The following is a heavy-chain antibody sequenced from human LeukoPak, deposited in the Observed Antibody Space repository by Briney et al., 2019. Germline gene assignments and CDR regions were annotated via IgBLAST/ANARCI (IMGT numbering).Heavy chain of an antibody. CDR2: IIPILGIA. CDR1: GGTFSSYT. Sequence: SVKVSCKASGGTFSSYTISWVRQAPGQGLEWMGRIIPILGIANYAQKFQGRVTITADESTSTAYMELSSLRSEDTAVYYCARGFLEILRYCSSTSCYTHGSYFDYWGQGTLVTVSS. V-gene: IGHV1-69*02. CDR3: ARGFLEILRYCSSTSCYTHGSYFDY. D-gene: IGHD2-2*02. J-gene: IGHJ4*02.